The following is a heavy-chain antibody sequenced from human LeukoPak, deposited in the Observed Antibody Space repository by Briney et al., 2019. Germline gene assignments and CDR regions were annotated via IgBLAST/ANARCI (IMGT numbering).Heavy chain of an antibody. CDR1: GFTFSSYV. Sequence: PGGSLRLSCAASGFTFSSYVMVWVRQAPGKGLEWVSGISGSGGSTYYADSVKGRFTISRDNSKNTLFLQMSSLRAEDAAVYCCAKGSRPAVDGLDVWGQGTTVTVSS. CDR2: ISGSGGST. D-gene: IGHD5/OR15-5a*01. CDR3: AKGSRPAVDGLDV. J-gene: IGHJ6*02. V-gene: IGHV3-23*01.